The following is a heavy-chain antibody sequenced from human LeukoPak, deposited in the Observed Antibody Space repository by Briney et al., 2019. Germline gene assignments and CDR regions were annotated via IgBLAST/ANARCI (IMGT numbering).Heavy chain of an antibody. D-gene: IGHD3-16*01. J-gene: IGHJ3*02. Sequence: SETLSLTCTVSGGSISSYYWSWIRQPPGKGLEWIGHIYYSGSTNYNPSLKSRVTISVDTSKNQFSLKLSSVTAADTAVYYCARQMMITFGGAHDAFDIWGQGTMVTVSS. CDR2: IYYSGST. V-gene: IGHV4-59*08. CDR1: GGSISSYY. CDR3: ARQMMITFGGAHDAFDI.